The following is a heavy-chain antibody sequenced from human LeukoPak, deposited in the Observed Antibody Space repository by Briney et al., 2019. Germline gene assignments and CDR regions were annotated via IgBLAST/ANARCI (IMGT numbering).Heavy chain of an antibody. CDR1: GFXFSAYA. V-gene: IGHV3-23*01. J-gene: IGHJ6*02. CDR2: IGSDNKP. D-gene: IGHD3-10*02. Sequence: PGGSLRLSCEASGFXFSAYAITWVRQAPGKGLEWVSSIGSDNKPHYSESVKGRFAISRDNSKSMLFLQLNSLRAEDTALYYCARDLHYYVAMDVRGQGTTVTVSS. CDR3: ARDLHYYVAMDV.